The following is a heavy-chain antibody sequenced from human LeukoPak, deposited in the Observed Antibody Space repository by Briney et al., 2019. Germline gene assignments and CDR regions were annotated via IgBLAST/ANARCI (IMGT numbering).Heavy chain of an antibody. CDR3: AIRKLGTPGAFDI. D-gene: IGHD7-27*01. CDR2: INPSGGST. V-gene: IGHV1-46*01. Sequence: ASVKVSCKASGYTFTSYYMHWVRQAPGQGLEWMGIINPSGGSTSYAQKFQGRVTMTRDTSTSTVYMELGSLRSEDTAVYYCAIRKLGTPGAFDIWGQGTMVTVSS. J-gene: IGHJ3*02. CDR1: GYTFTSYY.